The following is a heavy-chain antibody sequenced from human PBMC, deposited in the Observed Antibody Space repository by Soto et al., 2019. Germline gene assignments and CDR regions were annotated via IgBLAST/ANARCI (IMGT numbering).Heavy chain of an antibody. CDR3: ARGYYPRRRDP. J-gene: IGHJ5*02. D-gene: IGHD1-26*01. CDR1: GFTFSRYA. V-gene: IGHV4-34*01. CDR2: INHSGST. Sequence: PGGSLRLSCAGSGFTFSRYAMNWVRQPPGKGLEWIGEINHSGSTNYNPSLKSRVTISVDTSKNQFSLKLSSVTAADTAVYYCARGYYPRRRDPWGQGALVTVSS.